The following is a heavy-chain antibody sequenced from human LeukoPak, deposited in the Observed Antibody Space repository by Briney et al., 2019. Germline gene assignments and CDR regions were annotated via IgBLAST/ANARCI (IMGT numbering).Heavy chain of an antibody. D-gene: IGHD3-16*01. Sequence: ASVKVSCKASGYTFTVYYMHWVRQAPGQGLEWMGWINPNSGGTNYAQKFQGRVTMTRDTSISTAYMELSRLRSGDTAVYYCARDRNVFWPYTGEYNWFDPWGQGTLVTVSS. CDR3: ARDRNVFWPYTGEYNWFDP. CDR1: GYTFTVYY. V-gene: IGHV1-2*02. CDR2: INPNSGGT. J-gene: IGHJ5*02.